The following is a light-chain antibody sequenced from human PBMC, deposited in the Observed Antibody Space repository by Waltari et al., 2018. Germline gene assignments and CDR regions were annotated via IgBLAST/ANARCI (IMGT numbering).Light chain of an antibody. CDR2: KTS. V-gene: IGKV1-5*03. Sequence: DVQMTQSPSTLSAVVGDRVSITCRASQSVNMWLAWYQQKPGKAPRLLIYKTSTLESGVPSRFSGSGSGTDFTLTISGLQPDDFATYFCQQYNSSPWTFGQGTKLDI. CDR3: QQYNSSPWT. CDR1: QSVNMW. J-gene: IGKJ1*01.